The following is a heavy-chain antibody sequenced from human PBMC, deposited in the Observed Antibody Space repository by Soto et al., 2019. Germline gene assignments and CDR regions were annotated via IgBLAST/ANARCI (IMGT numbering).Heavy chain of an antibody. D-gene: IGHD2-2*01. CDR3: AKSYVPRMSTPFDY. V-gene: IGHV3-23*01. Sequence: GGSLRLSCAASGFTFSSYAMSWVRQAPGKGLEWVSAISGSGGSTYYADSVKGRFTISRDNSKSTLYLQMNSLRAEDTAVYYCAKSYVPRMSTPFDYCGQGTLVTVSS. J-gene: IGHJ4*02. CDR2: ISGSGGST. CDR1: GFTFSSYA.